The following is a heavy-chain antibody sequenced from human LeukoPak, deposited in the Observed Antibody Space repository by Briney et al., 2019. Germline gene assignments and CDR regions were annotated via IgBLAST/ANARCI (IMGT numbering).Heavy chain of an antibody. D-gene: IGHD3-22*01. J-gene: IGHJ5*02. Sequence: ASVKVSCKVSGYTLTELSMHWVRQAPGKGLEWMGGFDPEDGETIYAQKFQGRVTMTEDTSTDTAYMELSSLRSEDTAVYYCATFPFFSGYYDPWGQGTLVTVSS. CDR1: GYTLTELS. CDR2: FDPEDGET. CDR3: ATFPFFSGYYDP. V-gene: IGHV1-24*01.